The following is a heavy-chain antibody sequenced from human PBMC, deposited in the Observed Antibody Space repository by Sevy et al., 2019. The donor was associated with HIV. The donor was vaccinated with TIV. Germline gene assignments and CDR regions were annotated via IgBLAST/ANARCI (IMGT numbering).Heavy chain of an antibody. J-gene: IGHJ6*02. CDR3: ARDLPYGDYTLNYYYYGMDV. CDR2: ISYDGSNK. CDR1: GFTFSSYA. V-gene: IGHV3-30*04. Sequence: GGSLRLSCAASGFTFSSYAMHWVRQAPGKGLGWVAVISYDGSNKYYADSVKGRFTISRDNSKNTLYLQMNSLRAEDTAVYYCARDLPYGDYTLNYYYYGMDVWGQGTTVTVSS. D-gene: IGHD4-17*01.